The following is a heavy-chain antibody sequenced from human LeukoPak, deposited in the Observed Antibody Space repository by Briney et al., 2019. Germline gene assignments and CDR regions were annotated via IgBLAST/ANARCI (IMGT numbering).Heavy chain of an antibody. CDR2: ISAYNGNT. CDR3: ASPYYYDSSGYYYYFDY. Sequence: VASVKVSCKASGYSFTSHYMHWVRQAPGQGLEWMGWISAYNGNTNYAQKLQGRVTMTTDTSTSTAYMELSSLRSEDTAVYYCASPYYYDSSGYYYYFDYWGQGTLVTVSS. D-gene: IGHD3-22*01. V-gene: IGHV1-18*04. CDR1: GYSFTSHY. J-gene: IGHJ4*02.